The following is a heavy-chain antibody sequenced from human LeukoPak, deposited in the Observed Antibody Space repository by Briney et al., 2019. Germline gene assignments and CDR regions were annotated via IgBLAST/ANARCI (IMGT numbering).Heavy chain of an antibody. V-gene: IGHV4-61*01. J-gene: IGHJ6*02. CDR3: ARHGDSGSYYYYYGMDV. Sequence: SETLSLTCTVSGGSVSSGSYCWSWIRQPPGKGLGWIGHIYYSGSTNYNPSLKSRVTISVDTSKNQFSLSLTSVTVADTAVYYCARHGDSGSYYYYYGMDVWGQGTTVTVSS. D-gene: IGHD1-26*01. CDR1: GGSVSSGSYC. CDR2: IYYSGST.